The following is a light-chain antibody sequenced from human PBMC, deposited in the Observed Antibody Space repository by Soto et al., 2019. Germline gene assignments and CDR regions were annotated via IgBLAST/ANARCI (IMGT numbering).Light chain of an antibody. J-gene: IGKJ5*01. CDR3: QQRSNWIT. Sequence: EIVMTQSPDILSVSPGERATLSCRASQSVSSNLAWYQQKPGQAPRLLIYDASNRATGIPARFSGSGSGTDFTLTISSLEPEDFAVYYCQQRSNWITFGQGTRLEIK. CDR1: QSVSSN. CDR2: DAS. V-gene: IGKV3-11*01.